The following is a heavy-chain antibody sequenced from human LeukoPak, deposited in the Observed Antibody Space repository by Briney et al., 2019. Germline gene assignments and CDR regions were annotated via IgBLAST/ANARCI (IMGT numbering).Heavy chain of an antibody. Sequence: GGSLRLSCAASAFTFSRYWMHWVRQTPGEGLVWVSRISSDGTTTTYADSVKGRFTISRGNARNTLYLQMNSLRAEDTAVYYCARFAYDSGSLSWGQGALVTVSP. CDR1: AFTFSRYW. CDR2: ISSDGTTT. J-gene: IGHJ5*02. CDR3: ARFAYDSGSLS. V-gene: IGHV3-74*01. D-gene: IGHD3-10*01.